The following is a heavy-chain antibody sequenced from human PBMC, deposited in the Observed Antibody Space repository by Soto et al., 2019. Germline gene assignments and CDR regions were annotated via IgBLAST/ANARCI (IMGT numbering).Heavy chain of an antibody. CDR2: ISWDGGST. CDR3: AKDEGYSSSNYGMDV. J-gene: IGHJ6*02. D-gene: IGHD6-6*01. V-gene: IGHV3-43*01. CDR1: GFTFDDYT. Sequence: GSLRLSCAASGFTFDDYTMHWVRQAPGKGLEWVSLISWDGGSTYYADSVKGRFTISRDNSKNSLYLQMNSLRTEDTALYYCAKDEGYSSSNYGMDVWGQGTTVTVSS.